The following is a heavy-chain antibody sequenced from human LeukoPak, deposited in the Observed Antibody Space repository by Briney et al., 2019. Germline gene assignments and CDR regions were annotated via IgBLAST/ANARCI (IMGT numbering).Heavy chain of an antibody. V-gene: IGHV1-2*02. J-gene: IGHJ6*03. Sequence: ASVKVSCKASGYTFTGYYMHWVRQAPGQGLEWMGWINPNSGGTNYAQKFQGRVTMTRDTSISTAYMELSSLRSEDTAVYYCARGRKNYYYYYMDVWGKGTTVTVSS. CDR1: GYTFTGYY. CDR3: ARGRKNYYYYYMDV. CDR2: INPNSGGT.